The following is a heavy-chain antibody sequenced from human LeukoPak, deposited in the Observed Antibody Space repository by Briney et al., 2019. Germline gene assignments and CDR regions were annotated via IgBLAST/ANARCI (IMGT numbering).Heavy chain of an antibody. CDR2: ISGSGGST. CDR3: AKQGSGVLEWLPTYFDY. V-gene: IGHV3-23*01. J-gene: IGHJ4*02. CDR1: GFTFSSYA. Sequence: GGSLRLSCAASGFTFSSYAMSWVRQARGKGLEWVSAISGSGGSTYYADSVKGRFTISRDNSKNTLYLQMNSLRAEDTAVYYCAKQGSGVLEWLPTYFDYWGQGTLVTVSS. D-gene: IGHD3-3*01.